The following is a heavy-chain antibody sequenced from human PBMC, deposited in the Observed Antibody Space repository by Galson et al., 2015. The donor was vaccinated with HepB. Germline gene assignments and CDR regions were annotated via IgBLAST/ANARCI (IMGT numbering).Heavy chain of an antibody. CDR3: AKDAGSGTVVKGYMDV. V-gene: IGHV3-23*01. CDR1: GFTFSSYA. J-gene: IGHJ6*03. Sequence: SLRLSCAASGFTFSSYAMSWVRQAPGKGLEWVSAISGSGGSTYYADSVKGRFTISRDNSKNTLYLQMNSLRAEDTAVYYCAKDAGSGTVVKGYMDVWGKGTTVTVSS. CDR2: ISGSGGST. D-gene: IGHD4-23*01.